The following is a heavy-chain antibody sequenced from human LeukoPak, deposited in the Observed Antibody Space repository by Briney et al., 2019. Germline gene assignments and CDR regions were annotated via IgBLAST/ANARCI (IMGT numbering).Heavy chain of an antibody. Sequence: GGSLRLSCAASAFTFSSYGMHWVRQAPGKGLEWVSYIGSSSSTIYYGDSVKGRFTISRDNAKNSLYLQMNSLRVEDTAVYYCTRSNFDSSGATFDYWGQGTLVTVSS. V-gene: IGHV3-48*01. D-gene: IGHD3-22*01. CDR3: TRSNFDSSGATFDY. CDR1: AFTFSSYG. J-gene: IGHJ4*02. CDR2: IGSSSSTI.